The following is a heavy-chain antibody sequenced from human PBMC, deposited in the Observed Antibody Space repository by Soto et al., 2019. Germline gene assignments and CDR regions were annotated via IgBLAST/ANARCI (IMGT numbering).Heavy chain of an antibody. CDR3: ARVIDYYGSGRYYMGGYYYYYGMEV. D-gene: IGHD3-10*01. Sequence: SETLSLTCTVSGGSISSYYWSWIRQPPGKGLEWIGYIYYSGSTNYNPSLKSRVTISVDTSKNQFSLKLSSVTAADTAVYYCARVIDYYGSGRYYMGGYYYYYGMEVWGQGTTVPSP. V-gene: IGHV4-59*01. CDR1: GGSISSYY. J-gene: IGHJ6*02. CDR2: IYYSGST.